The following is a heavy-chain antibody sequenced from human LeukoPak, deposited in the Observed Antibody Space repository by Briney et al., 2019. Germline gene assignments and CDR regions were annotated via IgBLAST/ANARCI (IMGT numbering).Heavy chain of an antibody. CDR1: GGSISSYY. CDR3: ARVDGRYYYGSGSYSLALDAFDI. CDR2: INYSGTT. D-gene: IGHD3-10*01. J-gene: IGHJ3*02. Sequence: SETLSLTCTVSGGSISSYYWSWIRQPPGKGLEWIGYINYSGTTNYNPSLKSRVTISVDTSKNQFSLNLSSVTAADTAVYYCARVDGRYYYGSGSYSLALDAFDIWGQGTMVTVSS. V-gene: IGHV4-59*01.